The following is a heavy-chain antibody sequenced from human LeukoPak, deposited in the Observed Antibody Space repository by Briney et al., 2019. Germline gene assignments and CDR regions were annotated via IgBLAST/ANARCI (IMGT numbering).Heavy chain of an antibody. V-gene: IGHV3-11*01. D-gene: IGHD2-15*01. CDR1: GFTFSDYY. CDR2: ISSSGSTI. J-gene: IGHJ4*02. Sequence: GGSLRLSCAASGFTFSDYYMSWIRQAPGKGLEWVSYISSSGSTIHYADSVKGRFTISRDNAKNSLYLQMNSLRAEDTAVYYCARDGGGYCSGGSCSVGEAIGGYWGQGTLVTVSS. CDR3: ARDGGGYCSGGSCSVGEAIGGY.